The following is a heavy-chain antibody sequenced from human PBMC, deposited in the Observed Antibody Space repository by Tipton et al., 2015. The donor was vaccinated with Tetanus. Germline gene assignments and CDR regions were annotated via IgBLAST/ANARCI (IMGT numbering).Heavy chain of an antibody. D-gene: IGHD3-10*01. CDR1: GGSFSDYY. J-gene: IGHJ3*02. CDR3: ARSNGINAFDI. CDR2: ISQSGST. V-gene: IGHV4-34*01. Sequence: TLSLTCAVYGGSFSDYYLTWIRQPQGQGLEWIGEISQSGSTKYNPSLKSRVTISVDTSKNQFSLKLSSVTAADTAVYYCARSNGINAFDIWGQGTMVTVSS.